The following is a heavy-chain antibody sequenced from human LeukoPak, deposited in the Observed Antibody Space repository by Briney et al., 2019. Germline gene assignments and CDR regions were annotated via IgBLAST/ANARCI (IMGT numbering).Heavy chain of an antibody. CDR1: GFTFSNAW. Sequence: GGSLRLSCAASGFTFSNAWMSWVRQAPGKGLEWVGRIKSKTDGGTTDYAAPVKGRFTISRDDSKNTLYLQMNSLKTEDTAVYYCTSVGDFWSDQRDALDIWGQGTMVTVSS. J-gene: IGHJ3*02. D-gene: IGHD3-3*01. V-gene: IGHV3-15*01. CDR2: IKSKTDGGTT. CDR3: TSVGDFWSDQRDALDI.